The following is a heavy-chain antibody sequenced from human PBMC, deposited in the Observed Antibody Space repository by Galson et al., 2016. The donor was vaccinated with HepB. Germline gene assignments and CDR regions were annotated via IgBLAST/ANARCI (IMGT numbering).Heavy chain of an antibody. V-gene: IGHV1-18*01. CDR2: YSSSRGSA. D-gene: IGHD2-15*01. CDR3: ARVRDCTGRTCYPTLDS. CDR1: GYIFNDFH. J-gene: IGHJ4*02. Sequence: SVKVSCKASGYIFNDFHITWVRRAPGQGLEWMGWYSSSRGSANHAQKLQGRVTMTTDTSTSTAYMELRSLRSDDTAVYYCARVRDCTGRTCYPTLDSWGQGTLVTVSS.